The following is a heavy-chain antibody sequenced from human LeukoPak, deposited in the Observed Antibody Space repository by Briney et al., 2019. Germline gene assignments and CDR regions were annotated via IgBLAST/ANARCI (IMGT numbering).Heavy chain of an antibody. CDR1: GFTFSTYA. CDR3: AKEEDSSSSDAFDI. D-gene: IGHD6-13*01. CDR2: ISGTGGST. V-gene: IGHV3-23*01. Sequence: GGSLRLSCAASGFTFSTYAMTWVRQAPGKGLESVSLISGTGGSTYYADSVKGRFTISRDNSKNTLYLQMDSLRAEDTAVYYCAKEEDSSSSDAFDIWGQGTMVTVSS. J-gene: IGHJ3*02.